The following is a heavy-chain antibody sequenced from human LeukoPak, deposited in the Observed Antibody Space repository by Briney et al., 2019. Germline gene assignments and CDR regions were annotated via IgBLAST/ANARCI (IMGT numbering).Heavy chain of an antibody. V-gene: IGHV1-69*13. CDR3: AGDYDSSGYYSEAVGY. Sequence: GASVKVSCKASGGTFSSYAISWVRQAPGQGLEWMGGIIPIFGTANYAQKFQGRVTITADESTSTAYMELSSLRSEDTAVYYCAGDYDSSGYYSEAVGYWGQGTLVTISS. CDR2: IIPIFGTA. CDR1: GGTFSSYA. D-gene: IGHD3-22*01. J-gene: IGHJ4*02.